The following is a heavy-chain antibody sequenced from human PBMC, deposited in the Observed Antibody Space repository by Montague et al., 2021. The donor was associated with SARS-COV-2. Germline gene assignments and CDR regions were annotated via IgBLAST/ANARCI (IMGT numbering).Heavy chain of an antibody. J-gene: IGHJ3*01. Sequence: SETLSLTCTVSGGSISNSNYYWGWIRQPPGKGLEWIGSVYYSGNTYHNPSLKSRVSISVDTSKSQLSLKVMSMTAADTAVYYCARGQVTISGVLIFIPAAGHLDGWGQGTSVTVSS. V-gene: IGHV4-39*01. D-gene: IGHD3-3*01. CDR3: ARGQVTISGVLIFIPAAGHLDG. CDR1: GGSISNSNYY. CDR2: VYYSGNT.